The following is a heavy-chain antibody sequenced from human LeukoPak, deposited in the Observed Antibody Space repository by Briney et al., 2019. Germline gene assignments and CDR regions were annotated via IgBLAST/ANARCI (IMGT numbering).Heavy chain of an antibody. Sequence: GGSLRLSCAASGFTFSHYAMDWVRQAPGKGLEWVALISYDGSNKYYADSTKGRFTISRDNSKNTLYLQMNSLRAEDTAVYYCASFYDSSGYYYGGDAFDIWGQGTMVTVSS. CDR2: ISYDGSNK. CDR1: GFTFSHYA. D-gene: IGHD3-22*01. J-gene: IGHJ3*02. CDR3: ASFYDSSGYYYGGDAFDI. V-gene: IGHV3-30*14.